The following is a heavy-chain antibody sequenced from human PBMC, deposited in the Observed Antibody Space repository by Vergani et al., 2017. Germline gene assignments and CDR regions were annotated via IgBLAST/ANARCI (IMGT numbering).Heavy chain of an antibody. D-gene: IGHD1-14*01. Sequence: QLQLQESGPGLVKPSETLSLTCTVSGGSISSSSYYWGWIRQPPGKGLEWIGEINHSGSTNYNPSLKSRVTISVDTSKNQFSLKLSSVTAADTAVYYCARGKPDTRTYKYYFDYWGQGTLVTVSS. CDR3: ARGKPDTRTYKYYFDY. J-gene: IGHJ4*02. V-gene: IGHV4-39*07. CDR2: INHSGST. CDR1: GGSISSSSYY.